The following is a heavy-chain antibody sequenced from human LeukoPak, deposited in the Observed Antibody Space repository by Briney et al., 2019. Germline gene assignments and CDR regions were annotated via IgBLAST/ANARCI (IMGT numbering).Heavy chain of an antibody. J-gene: IGHJ4*02. CDR1: GFIFSSYG. V-gene: IGHV3-23*01. D-gene: IGHD1-26*01. CDR3: ASPGPSGSFDY. CDR2: ISGSGGTT. Sequence: GGSLRLSCAASGFIFSSYGMSWVRQAPGKGLEWVSTISGSGGTTYYADSVKGRFIISRDNSKNTLYLQMNSLRAEDTAVYYCASPGPSGSFDYWGQGTLVTVSS.